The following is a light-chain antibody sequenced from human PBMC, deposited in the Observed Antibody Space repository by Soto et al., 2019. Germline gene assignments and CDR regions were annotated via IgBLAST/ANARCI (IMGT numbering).Light chain of an antibody. Sequence: EIVLTQSPGTLSLSPGERATLSCRASQSVSSSYLAWYQQKPGQAPRLLIYGASSRATGIPDRFSGSGSGTDFTLTISRLEPEDFAVYYCQQYGSSPRLTFGGGTNV. V-gene: IGKV3-20*01. CDR1: QSVSSSY. CDR2: GAS. J-gene: IGKJ4*01. CDR3: QQYGSSPRLT.